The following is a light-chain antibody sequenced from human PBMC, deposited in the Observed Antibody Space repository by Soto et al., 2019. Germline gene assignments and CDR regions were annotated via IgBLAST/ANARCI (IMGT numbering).Light chain of an antibody. V-gene: IGKV3-20*01. CDR1: QSVGSSY. J-gene: IGKJ1*01. Sequence: EIVLTQSPGTLSLSPGERATLSCRASQSVGSSYLAWYQQKPGQAPRLLIYGASSRATGIPDRFSGSGSGXDXXLTISRLEPEDFAVYYCQQYDSSPWTFGQGTKVEIK. CDR3: QQYDSSPWT. CDR2: GAS.